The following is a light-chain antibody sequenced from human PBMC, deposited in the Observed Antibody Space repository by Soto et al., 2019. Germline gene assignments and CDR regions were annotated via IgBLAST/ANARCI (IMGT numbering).Light chain of an antibody. CDR2: GNS. Sequence: QSVLTQPPSVSGAPGQRVTISCTGSSSNIVAGYDVHWYQQLPGTAPKLLIYGNSNRPSGVPDRFSGSKSGTSASLAITGLQAEDEADYYCQSYDSSLSGYVFGTGTKV. V-gene: IGLV1-40*01. CDR3: QSYDSSLSGYV. CDR1: SSNIVAGYD. J-gene: IGLJ1*01.